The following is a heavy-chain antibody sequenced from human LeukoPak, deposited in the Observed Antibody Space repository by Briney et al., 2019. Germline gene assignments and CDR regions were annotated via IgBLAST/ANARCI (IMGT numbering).Heavy chain of an antibody. D-gene: IGHD6-19*01. CDR1: GFTFSSYG. CDR2: IRYDGSNK. V-gene: IGHV3-30*02. J-gene: IGHJ4*02. Sequence: GGSLRLSCAASGFTFSSYGMHWVRQAPGKGLEWVAFIRYDGSNKYYADSVKGRFTISRDNSKNTLYLQITSLRAEDTGVYYCAKDHLPGIVVADRDYWGQGTLVTVSS. CDR3: AKDHLPGIVVADRDY.